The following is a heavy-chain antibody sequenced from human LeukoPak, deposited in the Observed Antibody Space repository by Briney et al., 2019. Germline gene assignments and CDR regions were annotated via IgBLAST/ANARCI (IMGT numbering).Heavy chain of an antibody. Sequence: SETLSLTCTVSGGSISSYYWSWIRQPPGKGLEWIGYIYCSGSTNYNPSLKSRLTISVDTSKNPLSLKLSSVTAADTAVYYCARVGAMYYSGSEPHWFDPWGQGTLVTVSS. CDR3: ARVGAMYYSGSEPHWFDP. D-gene: IGHD3-10*01. CDR1: GGSISSYY. J-gene: IGHJ5*02. CDR2: IYCSGST. V-gene: IGHV4-59*01.